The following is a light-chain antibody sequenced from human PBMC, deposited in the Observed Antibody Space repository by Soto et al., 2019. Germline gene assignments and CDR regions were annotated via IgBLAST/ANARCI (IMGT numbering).Light chain of an antibody. CDR1: QSISSY. J-gene: IGKJ4*01. V-gene: IGKV1-39*01. CDR2: AAS. Sequence: DIQMTQSPSSLSASVGDRVTITCRASQSISSYLNWYQQKPGKAPKLLIYAASSLQSGVPSRFSGSGSGTDFTLTISYLQPEDFTTYYCEQSYSTPLTYGGGTKWISN. CDR3: EQSYSTPLT.